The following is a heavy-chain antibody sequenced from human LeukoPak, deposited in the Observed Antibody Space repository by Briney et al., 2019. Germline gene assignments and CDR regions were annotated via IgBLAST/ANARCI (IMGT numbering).Heavy chain of an antibody. V-gene: IGHV3-21*01. Sequence: GGSLRLSCAASGFTFNTYSMNWVRRAPGKGLEWVSCISGSSSYMYYADSVRGRFTISRDNAKRSLYLQMNSLRAEDTAVYYCARASGGVSGYDLYYFDYWGQGALVTVSS. CDR2: ISGSSSYM. D-gene: IGHD5-12*01. CDR1: GFTFNTYS. J-gene: IGHJ4*02. CDR3: ARASGGVSGYDLYYFDY.